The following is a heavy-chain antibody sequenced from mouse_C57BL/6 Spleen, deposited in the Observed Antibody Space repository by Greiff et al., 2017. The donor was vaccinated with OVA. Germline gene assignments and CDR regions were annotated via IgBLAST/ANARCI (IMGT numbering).Heavy chain of an antibody. CDR2: INPNNGGT. Sequence: EVQLQQSGPELVKPGASVKMSCKASGYTFTDYNMHWVKQSHGKSLEWIGYINPNNGGTSYNQKFKGKATLTVNKSSSTAYMELRSLTSEDSAVYYCARWAGTKYYFDYWGQGTTLTVSS. CDR3: ARWAGTKYYFDY. V-gene: IGHV1-22*01. D-gene: IGHD4-1*01. CDR1: GYTFTDYN. J-gene: IGHJ2*01.